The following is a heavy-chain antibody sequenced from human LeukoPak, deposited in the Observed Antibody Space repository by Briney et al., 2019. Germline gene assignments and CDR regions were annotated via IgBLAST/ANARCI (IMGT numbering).Heavy chain of an antibody. CDR3: AGNYDFWSGPVDY. Sequence: SETLSLTCTVSGGSLSSSSYYWGWLRQPPGKGLEWLGSIYYSGSTYYNPSLKSRVTISVDTSKNQFSLKLSSVTAADTAVYYCAGNYDFWSGPVDYWGQGTLVTVSS. CDR2: IYYSGST. D-gene: IGHD3-3*01. CDR1: GGSLSSSSYY. J-gene: IGHJ4*02. V-gene: IGHV4-39*01.